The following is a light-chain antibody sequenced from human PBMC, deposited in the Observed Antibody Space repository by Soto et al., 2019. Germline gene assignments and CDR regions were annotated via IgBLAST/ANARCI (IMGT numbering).Light chain of an antibody. V-gene: IGKV3-15*01. Sequence: EIVMTPSPATLSVSPGERTTLSCRASQSVGNNLAWYQQKPGQAPRLLIYGAYTRATGIPARFSGSGSGTDFSLTISSLEPEDFGVYFCHQRNKFGQGTRLEIK. CDR1: QSVGNN. J-gene: IGKJ5*01. CDR2: GAY. CDR3: HQRNK.